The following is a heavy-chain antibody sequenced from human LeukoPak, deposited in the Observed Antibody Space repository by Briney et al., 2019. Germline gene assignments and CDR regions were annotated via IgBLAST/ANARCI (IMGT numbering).Heavy chain of an antibody. V-gene: IGHV3-21*01. Sequence: GGSLRLSCAASGFTFSKFCMNWVRQAPGKGLEWVSYISSSSGQIYYADSLKGRFIISRDNARNALYLQMNSLRAEDTAVYYCAKGYGWEASYYYYYMDVWGKGTTVTISS. CDR2: ISSSSGQI. CDR3: AKGYGWEASYYYYYMDV. CDR1: GFTFSKFC. D-gene: IGHD1-26*01. J-gene: IGHJ6*03.